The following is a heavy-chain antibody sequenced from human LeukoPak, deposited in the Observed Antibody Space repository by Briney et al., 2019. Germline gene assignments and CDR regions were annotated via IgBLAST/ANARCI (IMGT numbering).Heavy chain of an antibody. Sequence: ASVKVSCKASGYTFTSYYMHWVRQAPGQGLEWMGLINPSGGSTSYAQKFQGRVTMTRDTSTSTVYMELSSLRSEDTAVYYCARGRGYCTNGVCYTGWFDPWGQGTLVTVSS. V-gene: IGHV1-46*01. CDR1: GYTFTSYY. J-gene: IGHJ5*02. D-gene: IGHD2-8*01. CDR2: INPSGGST. CDR3: ARGRGYCTNGVCYTGWFDP.